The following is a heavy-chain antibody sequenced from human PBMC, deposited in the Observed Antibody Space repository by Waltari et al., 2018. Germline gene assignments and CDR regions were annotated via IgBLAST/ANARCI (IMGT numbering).Heavy chain of an antibody. D-gene: IGHD2-21*01. J-gene: IGHJ4*02. CDR1: GYTFTSYG. CDR2: ISAYNGNT. Sequence: QVQLVQSGAEVKKPGASVKVSCKASGYTFTSYGISWVRQAPGQGLEWMGWISAYNGNTNSLQTLQGRVTMTTDPSPRTAYMALRSLSSDDPAVYYCARGHHPPYSDYWGQGPLVTVSS. CDR3: ARGHHPPYSDY. V-gene: IGHV1-18*01.